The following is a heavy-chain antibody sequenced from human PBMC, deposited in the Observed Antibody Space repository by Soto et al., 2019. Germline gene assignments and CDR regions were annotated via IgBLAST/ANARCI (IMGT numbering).Heavy chain of an antibody. CDR3: AKDLGSSSSVFDY. CDR1: VFTFISYA. J-gene: IGHJ4*02. Sequence: GWSLRLSCASSVFTFISYAMSWVRQAPGKGLEWVSAISGSGGSTYYADSVKGRFTISRDNSKNTLYLQMNSLRAEDTAVYYCAKDLGSSSSVFDYWGQGTLVTVSS. D-gene: IGHD6-6*01. CDR2: ISGSGGST. V-gene: IGHV3-23*01.